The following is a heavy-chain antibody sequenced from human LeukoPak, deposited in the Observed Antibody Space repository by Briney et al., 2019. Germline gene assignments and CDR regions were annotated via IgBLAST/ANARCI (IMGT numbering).Heavy chain of an antibody. CDR3: ARGFDY. Sequence: GGSLRLSCAASGFTFNTYTMNWVRQAPGKGLVWVSRIKSVGSITSYADSVKGRFTISRDNAKKTLYLQMNSLRAEDTAVYYCARGFDYWGQGTLVTVSS. J-gene: IGHJ4*02. CDR2: IKSVGSIT. CDR1: GFTFNTYT. V-gene: IGHV3-74*01.